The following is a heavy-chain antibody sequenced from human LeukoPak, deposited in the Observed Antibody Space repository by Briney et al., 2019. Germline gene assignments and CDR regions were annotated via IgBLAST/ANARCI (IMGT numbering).Heavy chain of an antibody. Sequence: GGSLRLSCAAYGFIFSNSWMNWVRQAPGKGLEWVAGIREDGSEEYYVGSVKGRFTISRDNAKNSLYLQMNSLRAEDTAVYYCAGDRGYTSFDYWGQGTLVIVSS. CDR3: AGDRGYTSFDY. V-gene: IGHV3-7*01. D-gene: IGHD5-18*01. J-gene: IGHJ4*02. CDR1: GFIFSNSW. CDR2: IREDGSEE.